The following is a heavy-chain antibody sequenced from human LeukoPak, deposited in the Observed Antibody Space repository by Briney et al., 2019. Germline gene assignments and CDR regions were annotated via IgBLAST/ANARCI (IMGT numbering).Heavy chain of an antibody. V-gene: IGHV4-38-2*02. J-gene: IGHJ4*02. CDR2: IYHSGST. Sequence: SETLSLTCTVSGYSISSGYYWGWIRQPPGKGLEWIGSIYHSGSTYYNPSLKSRVTISVDTSKNQFSLKLSSVTAADTAVYYCATLSGTFDYWGQGTLVTVSS. CDR1: GYSISSGYY. CDR3: ATLSGTFDY. D-gene: IGHD1-26*01.